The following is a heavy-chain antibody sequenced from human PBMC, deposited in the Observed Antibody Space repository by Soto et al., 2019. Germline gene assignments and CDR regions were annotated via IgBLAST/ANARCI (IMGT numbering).Heavy chain of an antibody. CDR2: ISSTGVTT. CDR3: ADPVPAATHYDYDNMDV. Sequence: EVQLLETGGALAQPGGPLRPSCVPSGFTFNYYDMSWVRQAPGKGLEWVSTISSTGVTTYYADSVKGRFTISRDNFKNKLWLQRNSLRAEDTAVYYCADPVPAATHYDYDNMDVWGQGTTVTVSS. D-gene: IGHD2-2*01. V-gene: IGHV3-23*01. J-gene: IGHJ6*02. CDR1: GFTFNYYD.